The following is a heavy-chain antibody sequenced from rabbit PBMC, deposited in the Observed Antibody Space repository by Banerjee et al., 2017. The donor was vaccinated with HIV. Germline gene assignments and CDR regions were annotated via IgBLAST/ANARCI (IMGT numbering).Heavy chain of an antibody. Sequence: QEQLEESGGGLVKPGGTLTLTCKASGFDLSSNAMCWVRQAPGKGLEWIACINTKSGNTVYASWAKGPFTISKTSSTTVTLQMTSLTAADTATYFCARDRAGAGDIGDGMFNLWGQGTLVTVS. D-gene: IGHD2-1*01. J-gene: IGHJ4*01. CDR2: INTKSGNT. CDR3: ARDRAGAGDIGDGMFNL. V-gene: IGHV1S45*01. CDR1: GFDLSSNA.